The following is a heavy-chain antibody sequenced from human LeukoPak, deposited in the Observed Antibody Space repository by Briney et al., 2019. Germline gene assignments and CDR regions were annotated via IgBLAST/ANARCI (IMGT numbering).Heavy chain of an antibody. J-gene: IGHJ4*02. CDR1: GSTFSSYA. CDR2: ISYDGSNK. D-gene: IGHD6-13*01. V-gene: IGHV3-30*01. Sequence: PGRSLRLSCAASGSTFSSYAMHWVRQAPGKGLEWVAVISYDGSNKYYADSVKGRFTISRDNSKNTLYLQMNSLRAEDTAVYYCARDRAIAAAGFFDYWGQGTLVTVSS. CDR3: ARDRAIAAAGFFDY.